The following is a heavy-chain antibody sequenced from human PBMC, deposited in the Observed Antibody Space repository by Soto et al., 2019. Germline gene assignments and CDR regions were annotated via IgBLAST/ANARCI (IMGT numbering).Heavy chain of an antibody. Sequence: GASVKVSCKASGYTFTGYYMHWVRQAPGQGLEWMGWINPNSGGTNYAQKFQGRVTMTRDTSISTAYMELSRLRSDDTAVYYCARDSGGVGVVVPYYYYYGMDVWGQGTTVTVSS. V-gene: IGHV1-2*02. CDR2: INPNSGGT. CDR1: GYTFTGYY. D-gene: IGHD2-15*01. CDR3: ARDSGGVGVVVPYYYYYGMDV. J-gene: IGHJ6*02.